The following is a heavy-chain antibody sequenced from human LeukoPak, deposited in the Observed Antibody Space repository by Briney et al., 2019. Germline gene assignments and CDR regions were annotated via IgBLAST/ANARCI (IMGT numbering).Heavy chain of an antibody. D-gene: IGHD2/OR15-2a*01. J-gene: IGHJ6*03. CDR1: GFSFSNYW. Sequence: PGGSVRLSCAASGFSFSNYWMTWVRQAPGKGLEWVANIKQDGSEKYYVDSVKGRFTISRDNAKNSLYLQMNSLRAEDTAVFYCARDNRNYYYYMDVWGKGTTVTVS. V-gene: IGHV3-7*01. CDR2: IKQDGSEK. CDR3: ARDNRNYYYYMDV.